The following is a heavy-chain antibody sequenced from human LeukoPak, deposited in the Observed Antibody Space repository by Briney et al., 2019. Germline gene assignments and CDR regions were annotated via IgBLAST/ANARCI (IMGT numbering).Heavy chain of an antibody. D-gene: IGHD3-3*01. V-gene: IGHV3-7*04. Sequence: GGSLRLSCAASGFSLSTYWMSWVRQAPGKGLEWVANMKQDGSEKYYVDSVKGRFTISRDNAENSLYLQMNSLRAEDTAVYYCARVLRFLGYLYYYYMDVWGKGTTVTVSS. CDR1: GFSLSTYW. J-gene: IGHJ6*03. CDR2: MKQDGSEK. CDR3: ARVLRFLGYLYYYYMDV.